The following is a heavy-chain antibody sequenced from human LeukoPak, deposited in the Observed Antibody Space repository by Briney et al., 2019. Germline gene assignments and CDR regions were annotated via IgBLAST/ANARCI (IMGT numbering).Heavy chain of an antibody. CDR3: AIGGSYLKPDY. J-gene: IGHJ4*02. V-gene: IGHV1-2*02. Sequence: VASVKVSCKASGGTFSIYAISWVRQAPGQGLEWMGWINPNSGGTNYAQKFQGRVTMTRDTSISTAYMELSRLRSDDTAVYYCAIGGSYLKPDYWGQGTLVTVSS. D-gene: IGHD1-26*01. CDR1: GGTFSIYA. CDR2: INPNSGGT.